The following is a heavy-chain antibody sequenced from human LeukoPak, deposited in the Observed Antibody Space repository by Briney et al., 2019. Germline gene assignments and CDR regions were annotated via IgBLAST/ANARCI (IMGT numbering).Heavy chain of an antibody. CDR1: GGSFSGYY. Sequence: SETLSLTCAVYGGSFSGYYWSWIRQPPGKGLEWIGEINHSGSTNYNPSLKNRVTISVDTFKNQFSLKLSSVTAADTAVYYCTQTYYDFWSGYGLQHWGQGTLVTVSS. V-gene: IGHV4-34*01. CDR2: INHSGST. J-gene: IGHJ1*01. CDR3: TQTYYDFWSGYGLQH. D-gene: IGHD3-3*01.